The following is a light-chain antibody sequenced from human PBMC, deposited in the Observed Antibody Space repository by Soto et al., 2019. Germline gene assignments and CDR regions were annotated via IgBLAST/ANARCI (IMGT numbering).Light chain of an antibody. Sequence: QSVLTQPASVSGSPGQSITISCTGTSSDFGDYNYVSWYQHHPDKAPKLIIYGVFNRPAGVSNRFSASKSGNTASLTIAGLQADDEADYYGSSYTGRRTRVFGTGTKLTVL. CDR3: SSYTGRRTRV. J-gene: IGLJ1*01. CDR2: GVF. CDR1: SSDFGDYNY. V-gene: IGLV2-14*01.